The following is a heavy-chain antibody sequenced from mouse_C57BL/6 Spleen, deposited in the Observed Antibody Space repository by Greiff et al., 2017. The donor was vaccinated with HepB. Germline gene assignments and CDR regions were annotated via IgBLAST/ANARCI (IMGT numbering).Heavy chain of an antibody. CDR1: GYSFTGYY. J-gene: IGHJ3*01. Sequence: EVKLMESGPELVKPGASVKISCKASGYSFTGYYMNWVKQSPEKSLEWIGEINPSTGGTTYNQKFKAKATLTVDKSSSTAYMQLKSLTSEDSAVYYCARGGVAYWGQGTLVTVSA. V-gene: IGHV1-42*01. CDR2: INPSTGGT. CDR3: ARGGVAY.